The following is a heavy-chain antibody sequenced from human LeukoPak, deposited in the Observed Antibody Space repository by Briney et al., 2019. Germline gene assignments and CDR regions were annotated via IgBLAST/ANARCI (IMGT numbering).Heavy chain of an antibody. Sequence: GGSLRLSCAASGFTVSSNYMSWVRQAPGKGLEWVSVIYSGGSTYYADSVKGRFTTSRDNSKNTLYLQMNSLRAEDTAVYYCARGSSSWYGTYGMDVWGQGTTVTVSS. D-gene: IGHD6-13*01. CDR1: GFTVSSNY. CDR2: IYSGGST. CDR3: ARGSSSWYGTYGMDV. V-gene: IGHV3-66*01. J-gene: IGHJ6*02.